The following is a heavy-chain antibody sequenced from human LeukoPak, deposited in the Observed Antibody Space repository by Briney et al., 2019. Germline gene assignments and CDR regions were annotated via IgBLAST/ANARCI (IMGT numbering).Heavy chain of an antibody. CDR2: MNPNSGNT. CDR3: ARSSSTYYYYGMDV. CDR1: GYTFTSYD. J-gene: IGHJ6*02. V-gene: IGHV1-8*01. Sequence: ASVKVPCKASGYTFTSYDINWVRQATGQGLEWMGWMNPNSGNTGYAQKFQGRVTMTRNTSISTAYMELSSLRSEDTAVYYCARSSSTYYYYGMDVWGQGTTVTVSS. D-gene: IGHD2-2*01.